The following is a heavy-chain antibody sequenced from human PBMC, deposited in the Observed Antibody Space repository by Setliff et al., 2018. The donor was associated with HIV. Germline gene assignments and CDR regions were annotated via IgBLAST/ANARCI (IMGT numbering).Heavy chain of an antibody. J-gene: IGHJ4*02. CDR1: GGSMSTYY. V-gene: IGHV4-4*08. CDR3: ARGXFYXXXXXXXSSXXX. D-gene: IGHD2-21*01. Sequence: SETLSLTCTVSGGSMSTYYWSWIRQPPGKGLEWIGYIYTSGSTNYNPSLRSRVTISVDTSKNHFXXXXSSVTAADTAVYYXARGXFYXXXXXXXSSXXXWGQG. CDR2: IYTSGST.